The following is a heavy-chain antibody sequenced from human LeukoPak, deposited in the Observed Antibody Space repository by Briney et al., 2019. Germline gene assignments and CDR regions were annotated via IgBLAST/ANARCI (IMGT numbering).Heavy chain of an antibody. Sequence: GGSLRLSCAASGFTVSSNYRSWVGQAPGKGLEGVSGIYSGGSTYYADSVKGRFTISRDNSKNTLYLQMNSLRAEATAVYYCARYSNDYYDSSGNYRAFDIWGQGTMVTVSS. V-gene: IGHV3-53*01. D-gene: IGHD3-22*01. J-gene: IGHJ3*02. CDR1: GFTVSSNY. CDR3: ARYSNDYYDSSGNYRAFDI. CDR2: IYSGGST.